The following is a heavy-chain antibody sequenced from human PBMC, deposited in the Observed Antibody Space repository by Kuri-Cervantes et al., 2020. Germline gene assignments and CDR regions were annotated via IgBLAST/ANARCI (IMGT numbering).Heavy chain of an antibody. Sequence: GESLKISCAASGLTFSSYSMNWVRQAPGKGLYWVSYITSGSSAIYYADSVKGRFTISRDNAKNSLYLQMNSLRDEDTAVYYCTSGWSNPFDYWGQGTLVTVSS. D-gene: IGHD6-19*01. CDR3: TSGWSNPFDY. J-gene: IGHJ4*02. CDR2: ITSGSSAI. CDR1: GLTFSSYS. V-gene: IGHV3-48*02.